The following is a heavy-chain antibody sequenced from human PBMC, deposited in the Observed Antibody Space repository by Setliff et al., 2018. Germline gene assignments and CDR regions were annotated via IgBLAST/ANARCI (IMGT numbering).Heavy chain of an antibody. Sequence: GGSLRLSCAASGFTFSVYYMSWIRQAPGKGMGWVGFIRNKFFRGTTEYAASVKGRFTVSRDNAKNTLYLQMNSLRAEDTAVYYCARARYCSSTSCYYYYMDVWGKGTTVTVSS. D-gene: IGHD2-2*01. V-gene: IGHV3-11*04. CDR3: ARARYCSSTSCYYYYMDV. CDR1: GFTFSVYY. J-gene: IGHJ6*03. CDR2: IRNKFFRGTT.